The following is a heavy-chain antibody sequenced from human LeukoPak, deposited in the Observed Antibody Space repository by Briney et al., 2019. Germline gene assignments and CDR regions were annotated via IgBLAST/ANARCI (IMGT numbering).Heavy chain of an antibody. Sequence: PSETLSLTCTVSGGSISSSSYYWGWIRQPPGKGLEWIGSIYYSGSTYYNPSLKSRVTISVDTSKNQFSLKLSSVTAADTAVYYCARHHGGYYDSSGYSLPFDCWGQGTLVTVSS. J-gene: IGHJ4*02. D-gene: IGHD3-22*01. V-gene: IGHV4-39*01. CDR2: IYYSGST. CDR1: GGSISSSSYY. CDR3: ARHHGGYYDSSGYSLPFDC.